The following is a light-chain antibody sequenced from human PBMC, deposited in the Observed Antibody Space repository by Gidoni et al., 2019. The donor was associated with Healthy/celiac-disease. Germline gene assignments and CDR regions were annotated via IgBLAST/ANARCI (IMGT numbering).Light chain of an antibody. V-gene: IGLV1-40*01. J-gene: IGLJ3*02. CDR1: SSNIGAGND. CDR3: QSYDSSLSGSV. CDR2: GNS. Sequence: QSVLTQPPSVSGAPGQRVTISCTGSSSNIGAGNDAHWYQQFPGTAPKVLIYGNSNRPSGVPDRFSGSKSGTSASLAITGLQAEDEADYYCQSYDSSLSGSVFGGGTKLTVL.